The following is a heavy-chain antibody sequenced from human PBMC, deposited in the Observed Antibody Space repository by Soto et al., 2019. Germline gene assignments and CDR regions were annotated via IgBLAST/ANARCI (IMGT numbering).Heavy chain of an antibody. D-gene: IGHD2-15*01. CDR1: GFNFNSYT. CDR3: ARDCSGGSCYPGMDV. CDR2: ISSSGYI. Sequence: GGSLRLSCAASGFNFNSYTINWVRQAPGKRLEWLSSISSSGYIFSTDSVRCRFTISRDNAKNTVYLQINSLRAEDTAVYFCARDCSGGSCYPGMDVWGQGTTVTVSS. J-gene: IGHJ6*02. V-gene: IGHV3-21*01.